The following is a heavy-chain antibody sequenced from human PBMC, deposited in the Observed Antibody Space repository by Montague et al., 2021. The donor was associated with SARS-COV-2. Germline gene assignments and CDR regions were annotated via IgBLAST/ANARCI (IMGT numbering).Heavy chain of an antibody. CDR2: IDHSGNT. CDR1: RGSFHIFS. D-gene: IGHD3-22*01. CDR3: ARGTRVVGITPGFRY. Sequence: SETLSLTCAVYRGSFHIFSWGWIRQSPGKGLEWIGEIDHSGNTKYNPSLESRVTISVDTSKNQFSLNLTSVAAADTAMYYCARGTRVVGITPGFRYWGQGTLVTVSS. V-gene: IGHV4-34*01. J-gene: IGHJ4*02.